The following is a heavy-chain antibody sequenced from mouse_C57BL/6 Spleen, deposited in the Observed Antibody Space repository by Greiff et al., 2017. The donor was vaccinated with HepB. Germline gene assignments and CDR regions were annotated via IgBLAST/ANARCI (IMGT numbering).Heavy chain of an antibody. Sequence: VKLVESGAELVRPGASVTLSCKASGYTFTDYEMHWVKQTPVHGLEWIGAIDPETGGTAYNQKFKGKAILTADKSSSTAYMELRSLTSEDSAVYYCTSGGRGYFDYWGQGTTLTVSS. J-gene: IGHJ2*01. CDR2: IDPETGGT. CDR1: GYTFTDYE. V-gene: IGHV1-15*01. CDR3: TSGGRGYFDY.